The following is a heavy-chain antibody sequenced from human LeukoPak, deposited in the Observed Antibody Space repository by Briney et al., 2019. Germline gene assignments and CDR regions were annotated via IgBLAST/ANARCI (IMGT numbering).Heavy chain of an antibody. V-gene: IGHV4-59*01. CDR1: GGSISSYY. D-gene: IGHD3-16*02. CDR3: ARANNYVWGSYRYDGFDY. CDR2: IYYSGST. J-gene: IGHJ4*02. Sequence: SETLSLTCTVSGGSISSYYWSWIRQPAGKGLEWIGYIYYSGSTNYNPSLKSRVTISVDTSKNQFSLKLSSVTAADTAVYYCARANNYVWGSYRYDGFDYWGQGTLVTVSS.